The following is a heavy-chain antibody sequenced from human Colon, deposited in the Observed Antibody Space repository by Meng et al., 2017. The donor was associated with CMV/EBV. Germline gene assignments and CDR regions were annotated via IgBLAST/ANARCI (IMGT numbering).Heavy chain of an antibody. D-gene: IGHD4-23*01. Sequence: EGSLRLSCAASGFLFSSYEMNWVRQAPGKGLEWVAYISNGGNTRYYADSVKGRFTVSRDNAKNSVYLQMNSLRAEDTGLYYCARDRSYYGGSDFFDFWGQGTLVTVSS. CDR2: ISNGGNTR. CDR1: GFLFSSYE. J-gene: IGHJ4*02. CDR3: ARDRSYYGGSDFFDF. V-gene: IGHV3-48*03.